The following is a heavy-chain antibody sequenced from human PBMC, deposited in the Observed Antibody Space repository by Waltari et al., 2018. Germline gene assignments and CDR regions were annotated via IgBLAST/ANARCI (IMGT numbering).Heavy chain of an antibody. D-gene: IGHD3-3*01. CDR3: AREIFGVVITHAFDY. Sequence: QVQLQESGPGLVKPSETLSLTCAVSGYSISSGYYWGWIRQPPGKGLEWIGSIYHSGSTNYNPSLKSRVTISVDTSKNQFSLKLSSVTAADTAVYYCAREIFGVVITHAFDYWGQGTLVTVSS. CDR1: GYSISSGYY. J-gene: IGHJ4*02. CDR2: IYHSGST. V-gene: IGHV4-38-2*02.